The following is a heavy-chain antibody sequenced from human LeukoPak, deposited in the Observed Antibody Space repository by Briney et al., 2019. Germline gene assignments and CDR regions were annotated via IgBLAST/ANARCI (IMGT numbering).Heavy chain of an antibody. D-gene: IGHD6-19*01. CDR2: FDPEDGET. V-gene: IGHV1-24*01. Sequence: GASVKVSCKGSGYTLTELSMHWVRQAPGKGLDGMGGFDPEDGETIYAQKFQGRVTMTEDTSTDTAYMELSSLRSEDTAVYYCATGAHYSSGWYEYFQHWGQGTLVTVSS. CDR1: GYTLTELS. J-gene: IGHJ1*01. CDR3: ATGAHYSSGWYEYFQH.